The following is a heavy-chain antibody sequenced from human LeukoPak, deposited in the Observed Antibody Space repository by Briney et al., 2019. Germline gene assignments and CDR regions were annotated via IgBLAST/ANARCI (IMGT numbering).Heavy chain of an antibody. V-gene: IGHV4-34*01. CDR1: GGSISSYY. CDR2: INHSGST. D-gene: IGHD6-19*01. J-gene: IGHJ4*02. Sequence: PSETLSLTCTVSGGSISSYYWSWIRQPPGKGLEWIGEINHSGSTNYNPSLKSRVTISVDTSKNQFSLKLSSVTAADTAVYYCARVLYSSGNLDYWGQGTLVTVSS. CDR3: ARVLYSSGNLDY.